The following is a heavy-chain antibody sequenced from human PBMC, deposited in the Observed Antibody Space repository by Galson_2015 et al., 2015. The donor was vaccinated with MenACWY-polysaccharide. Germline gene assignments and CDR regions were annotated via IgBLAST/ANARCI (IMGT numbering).Heavy chain of an antibody. CDR2: IYSGGST. CDR3: ASGVAAAAYAMDV. Sequence: SLRLSCAASGFSVSNNYMSWVRQAPGKGLEWVSVIYSGGSTYYADSVKGRFTISRDNSKNTLYLQMNSLRAEDTAVYYCASGVAAAAYAMDVWGQGTTVTVSS. J-gene: IGHJ6*02. D-gene: IGHD6-13*01. CDR1: GFSVSNNY. V-gene: IGHV3-53*01.